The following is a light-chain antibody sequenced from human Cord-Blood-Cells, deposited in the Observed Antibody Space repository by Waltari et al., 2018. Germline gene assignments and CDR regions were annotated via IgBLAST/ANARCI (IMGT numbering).Light chain of an antibody. CDR2: AGS. CDR1: SSDVGSYNL. Sequence: QSALTQPASVSGSPGPSITLSCTGTSSDVGSYNLVSWYQQHPGKAPNLRIYAGSKRPSWVSNRFSGCKSGNTASLTISGRQAEDDADYYCCSYAVSSTYVFGTGTKVTVL. CDR3: CSYAVSSTYV. J-gene: IGLJ1*01. V-gene: IGLV2-23*01.